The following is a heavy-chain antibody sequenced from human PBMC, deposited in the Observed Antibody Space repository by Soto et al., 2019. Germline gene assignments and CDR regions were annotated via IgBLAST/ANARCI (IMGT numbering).Heavy chain of an antibody. CDR2: IYTSGST. D-gene: IGHD3-10*01. CDR3: ARGSNYYGSGSYYRGFILSPTTYYYYGMDV. Sequence: QVQLQESGPGLVKPSETLSLTCTVSGGSISSYYWSWIRQPAGKGLEWIGRIYTSGSTNYNPSLKSRVTMSVDTSKNQFSLKLSSVTAADTAVYYCARGSNYYGSGSYYRGFILSPTTYYYYGMDVWGQGTTVTVSS. J-gene: IGHJ6*02. CDR1: GGSISSYY. V-gene: IGHV4-4*07.